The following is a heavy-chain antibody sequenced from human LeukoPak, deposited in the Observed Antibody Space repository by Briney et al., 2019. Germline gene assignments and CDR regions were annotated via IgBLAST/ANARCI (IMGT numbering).Heavy chain of an antibody. Sequence: ASVKVSCKASGYTFTGYYMHWVRQAPGQGLEWRGGIIPIFGTANYAQKFQGRVTITADESTSTAYMELSSLRSEDTAVYYCARDQGVGYSYGSYYYYYMDVWGKGTTVTISS. V-gene: IGHV1-69*13. J-gene: IGHJ6*03. CDR2: IIPIFGTA. CDR1: GYTFTGYY. D-gene: IGHD5-18*01. CDR3: ARDQGVGYSYGSYYYYYMDV.